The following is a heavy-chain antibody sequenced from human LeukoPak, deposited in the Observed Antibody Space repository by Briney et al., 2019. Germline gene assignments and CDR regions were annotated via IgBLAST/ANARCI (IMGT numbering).Heavy chain of an antibody. CDR2: IRYDGSNK. CDR1: GFTFSSYG. CDR3: AKAAPNDYGDNEYFQH. D-gene: IGHD4-17*01. V-gene: IGHV3-30*02. J-gene: IGHJ1*01. Sequence: GGSLRLSCAASGFTFSSYGMHWVRQAPGKGLEWVAFIRYDGSNKYYADSVKGRFTISRDNSKNTLYPQMNSLRAEDTAVYYCAKAAPNDYGDNEYFQHWGQGTLVTVSS.